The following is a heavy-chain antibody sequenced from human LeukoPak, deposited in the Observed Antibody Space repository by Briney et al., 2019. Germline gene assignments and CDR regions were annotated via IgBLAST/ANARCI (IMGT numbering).Heavy chain of an antibody. CDR1: GFTFGDYA. Sequence: GGSLRLSCTASGFTFGDYAMSWFRQAPGKGLEWVGFIRSKAYGGTTEYAASVKGRFTISRDDSKSIAYLQMNSLKTEDTAVYYCTSDWALMFAAAAKVGYYFDYWGQGTLVTVSS. D-gene: IGHD6-13*01. J-gene: IGHJ4*02. CDR3: TSDWALMFAAAAKVGYYFDY. CDR2: IRSKAYGGTT. V-gene: IGHV3-49*03.